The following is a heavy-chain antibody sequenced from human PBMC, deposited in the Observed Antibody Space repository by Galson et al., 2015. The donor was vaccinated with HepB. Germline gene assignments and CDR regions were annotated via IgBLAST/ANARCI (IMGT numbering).Heavy chain of an antibody. CDR1: GFTVSSNY. D-gene: IGHD6-19*01. CDR2: IYSGGST. CDR3: ARGLRTSGWYDATFDY. Sequence: SLRLSCAASGFTVSSNYMSWVRQAPGKGLEWVSVIYSGGSTYYADSVKGRFTISRDNSKNTLYLQMNSLRAEDTAVYYCARGLRTSGWYDATFDYWGQGTLVTVSS. J-gene: IGHJ4*02. V-gene: IGHV3-66*01.